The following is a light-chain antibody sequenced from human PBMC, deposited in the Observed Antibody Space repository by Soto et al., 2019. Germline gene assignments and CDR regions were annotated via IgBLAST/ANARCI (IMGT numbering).Light chain of an antibody. CDR1: QSVSSN. J-gene: IGKJ1*01. CDR3: QQHNNWPPWT. Sequence: EIVMTQSPATLSASPGERATLSCRASQSVSSNLAWYQQKHGQAPRLLMYGASTRATGIPDRFSGSGSGTEFTLTLSSLQSEDFAVYYCQQHNNWPPWTFGQGTKVEIK. V-gene: IGKV3-15*01. CDR2: GAS.